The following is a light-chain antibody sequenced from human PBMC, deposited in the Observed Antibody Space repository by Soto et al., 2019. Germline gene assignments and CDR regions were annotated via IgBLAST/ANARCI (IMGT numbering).Light chain of an antibody. CDR1: SSDVGGYNY. J-gene: IGLJ3*02. CDR3: SSYTRNSWL. Sequence: QSALTQPASVSGSPGQSITISCTGTSSDVGGYNYVSWYQHHPGKAPKLMIYEVSNRPSGVSNRFSGSKSGNTASLTISGLQAEDEAEYYCSSYTRNSWLFGGGTKLTVL. CDR2: EVS. V-gene: IGLV2-14*01.